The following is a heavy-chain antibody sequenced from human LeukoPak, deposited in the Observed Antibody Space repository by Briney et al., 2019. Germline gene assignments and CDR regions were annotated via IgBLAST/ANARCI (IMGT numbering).Heavy chain of an antibody. D-gene: IGHD3-10*01. CDR3: AKDYYSGSGSYCFDY. Sequence: PGRSLRLSCAASGFTFSSYDMHWVRQAPGKGLEWVAVISHDGSNKYYADSVKGRFTISRDNSKNTLYLQMNSLRAEDSAVYYCAKDYYSGSGSYCFDYWGQGTLVTVSS. CDR2: ISHDGSNK. J-gene: IGHJ4*02. CDR1: GFTFSSYD. V-gene: IGHV3-30*18.